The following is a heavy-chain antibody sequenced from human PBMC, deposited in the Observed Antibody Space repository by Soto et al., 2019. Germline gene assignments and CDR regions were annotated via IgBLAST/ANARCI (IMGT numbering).Heavy chain of an antibody. D-gene: IGHD3-22*01. CDR1: GYTFTSYG. V-gene: IGHV1-18*01. Sequence: QVHLVQSGAEVKKPGASVKVSCKASGYTFTSYGINWVRQAPGQGLEWMGWISAYNGKTNYAQKLQCRVTMTTDTSTSTADMEMRSLRSEDTAVYYCARDYYDSSGLYYFEYWGQGTLVTVSS. CDR3: ARDYYDSSGLYYFEY. J-gene: IGHJ4*02. CDR2: ISAYNGKT.